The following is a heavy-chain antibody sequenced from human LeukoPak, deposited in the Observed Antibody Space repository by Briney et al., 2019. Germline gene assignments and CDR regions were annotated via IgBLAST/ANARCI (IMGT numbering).Heavy chain of an antibody. CDR3: ARGQRYYGSVDY. J-gene: IGHJ4*02. CDR2: INHSGST. D-gene: IGHD3-10*01. Sequence: SETLSLTCAVYGGSFSGYYWSWIRQPPGKGLEWIGEINHSGSTNYNPSLKSRVTISVDTSKNQFSLKLSSVTAADTAVYYCARGQRYYGSVDYWGQGTLVTVSA. V-gene: IGHV4-34*01. CDR1: GGSFSGYY.